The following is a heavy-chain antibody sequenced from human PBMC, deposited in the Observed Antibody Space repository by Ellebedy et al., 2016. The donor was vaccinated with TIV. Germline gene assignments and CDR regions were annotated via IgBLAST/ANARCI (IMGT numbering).Heavy chain of an antibody. Sequence: AASVKVSCKASGYTFTNYYMHCLRQAPGQGLEWMGIINPSGGSTTYAQNLQGRVTMTRDTSTSTVYMELRSLRSDDTAVYYCVEYSSSYRPRWGQGTLVTVSS. CDR3: VEYSSSYRPR. CDR1: GYTFTNYY. D-gene: IGHD6-6*01. V-gene: IGHV1-46*04. J-gene: IGHJ4*02. CDR2: INPSGGST.